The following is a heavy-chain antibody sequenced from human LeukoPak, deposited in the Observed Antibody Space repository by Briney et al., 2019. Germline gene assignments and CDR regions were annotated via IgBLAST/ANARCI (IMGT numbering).Heavy chain of an antibody. D-gene: IGHD3/OR15-3a*01. Sequence: PGGSLRLSCAASGFTFSSYAMSWVRQAPGKGLEWVANIKQDGSEKYYVDSVKGRFTISRDNAKNSLYLQMNSLRAEDTAVYYCASGPKPSIWGQGTMVTVSS. J-gene: IGHJ3*02. CDR3: ASGPKPSI. CDR2: IKQDGSEK. CDR1: GFTFSSYA. V-gene: IGHV3-7*01.